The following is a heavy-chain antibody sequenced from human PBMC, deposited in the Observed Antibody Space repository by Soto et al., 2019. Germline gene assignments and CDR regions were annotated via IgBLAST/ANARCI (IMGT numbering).Heavy chain of an antibody. CDR1: GFTFSSYG. CDR2: IWYDGGDK. J-gene: IGHJ4*02. D-gene: IGHD6-25*01. CDR3: ARDHYSSAPGGRCDY. Sequence: QVQLVESGGGVVQPGRSLRLSCAASGFTFSSYGMHWVRQAPGKGLEWVAVIWYDGGDKNFADSVKGRFTISRDNSKNTLYLQMNSLRAEDTAVYYCARDHYSSAPGGRCDYWGQGTLVTVSS. V-gene: IGHV3-33*01.